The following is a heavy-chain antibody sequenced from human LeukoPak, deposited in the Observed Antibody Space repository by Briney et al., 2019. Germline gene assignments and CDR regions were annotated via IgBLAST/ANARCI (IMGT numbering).Heavy chain of an antibody. V-gene: IGHV3-23*01. CDR3: AREYSSSSGRSFDY. CDR2: ITGSGDST. CDR1: GFTFSSNA. D-gene: IGHD6-6*01. Sequence: GGSLRLSCAASGFTFSSNAMNWVRQAPGKGLEWVSGITGSGDSTYYADSVKGRFTISRDNSKNTVYLQMNSLRAEDTAVYYCAREYSSSSGRSFDYWGQGTLVTVSS. J-gene: IGHJ4*02.